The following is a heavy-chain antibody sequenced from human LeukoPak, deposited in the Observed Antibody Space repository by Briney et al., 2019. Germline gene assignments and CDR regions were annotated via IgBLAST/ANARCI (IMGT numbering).Heavy chain of an antibody. J-gene: IGHJ2*01. CDR1: GFTFDDYA. CDR3: AKVDGGNTRKGYFDL. CDR2: ISWNSGSI. V-gene: IGHV3-9*01. Sequence: GRSLRLSCAASGFTFDDYAMHWVRQAPGKGLEWVSGISWNSGSIGYADSVKGRFTISRDNAKNSLYLQMNSLRAEDTALYYCAKVDGGNTRKGYFDLWGRGTLVTVSS. D-gene: IGHD4-23*01.